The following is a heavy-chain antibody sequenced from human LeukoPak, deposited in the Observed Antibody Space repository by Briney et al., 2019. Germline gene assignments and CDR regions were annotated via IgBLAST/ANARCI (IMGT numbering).Heavy chain of an antibody. CDR3: ARVRGIVATVNYFDY. V-gene: IGHV4-59*01. CDR2: IYSSGRT. J-gene: IGHJ4*02. D-gene: IGHD5-12*01. Sequence: SETLSLTCTVSGGSINTYYWNWIRQPPGKGLGWIGYIYSSGRTNYNPSLKSRVTISVDTSKNQFSLKLSSVTAADTAVYYCARVRGIVATVNYFDYWGQGTLVTVSS. CDR1: GGSINTYY.